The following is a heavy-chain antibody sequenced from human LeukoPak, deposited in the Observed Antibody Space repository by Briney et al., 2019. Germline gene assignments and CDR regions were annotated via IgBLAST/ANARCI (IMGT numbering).Heavy chain of an antibody. CDR1: GYTFTNYD. CDR2: MSPNSGNT. Sequence: GASVKVSCKASGYTFTNYDINWVRQAAGQGFEWMGWMSPNSGNTGYAQKFQGRVTMTRNTSISTAYMELSSLRSEDTAVYYCARQYDTDLDAGYWGQGTLVTVSS. CDR3: ARQYDTDLDAGY. J-gene: IGHJ4*02. V-gene: IGHV1-8*01. D-gene: IGHD3-22*01.